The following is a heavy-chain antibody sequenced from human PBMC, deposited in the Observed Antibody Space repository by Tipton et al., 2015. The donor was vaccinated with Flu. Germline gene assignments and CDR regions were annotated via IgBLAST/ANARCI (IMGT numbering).Heavy chain of an antibody. CDR1: GFTFSTYS. CDR3: ARDRVAGYGATYHYYYGMDV. D-gene: IGHD4-17*01. V-gene: IGHV3-7*01. J-gene: IGHJ6*02. CDR2: IKEDGSEK. Sequence: SLRLSCAASGFTFSTYSMSWVRQAPGKGLEWVANIKEDGSEKNYVDSVRGRFAISRDSARNSLYLQMDSLRVEDTAVYYCARDRVAGYGATYHYYYGMDVWGQGTTVTVSS.